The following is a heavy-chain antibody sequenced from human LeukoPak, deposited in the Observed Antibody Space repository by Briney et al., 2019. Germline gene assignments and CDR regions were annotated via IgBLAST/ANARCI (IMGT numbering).Heavy chain of an antibody. CDR3: AREERTGFDY. Sequence: SETLSLTCTVSGGSISSYYWSWIRQPPGKGLEWIGYIYCSGSTNYNPSLKSRVTISVDTSKNQFSLKLSSVTAADTAVYYCAREERTGFDYWGQGTLVTVSS. CDR2: IYCSGST. D-gene: IGHD1-1*01. CDR1: GGSISSYY. V-gene: IGHV4-59*01. J-gene: IGHJ4*02.